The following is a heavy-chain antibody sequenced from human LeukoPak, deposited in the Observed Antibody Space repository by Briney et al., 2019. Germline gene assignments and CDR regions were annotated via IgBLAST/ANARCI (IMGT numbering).Heavy chain of an antibody. CDR1: GFTFSSYA. Sequence: GRSLRLSCAASGFTFSSYAMHWVRQAPGKGLEWVAVISYDGSNKYYADSVKGRFTISRDNSKNTLYLQMSSLRAEDTAVYYCARAPFGPGTYLQYWGQGTLVIVSS. CDR2: ISYDGSNK. D-gene: IGHD3-10*01. V-gene: IGHV3-30-3*01. CDR3: ARAPFGPGTYLQY. J-gene: IGHJ1*01.